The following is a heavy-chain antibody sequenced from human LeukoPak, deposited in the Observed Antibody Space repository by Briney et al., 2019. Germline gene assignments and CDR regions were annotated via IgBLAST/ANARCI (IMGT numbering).Heavy chain of an antibody. CDR2: ISGDGGST. D-gene: IGHD3-10*01. CDR1: GFTFDDYA. J-gene: IGHJ4*02. CDR3: AKEKDYYGSGSYYNGYYFDY. V-gene: IGHV3-43*02. Sequence: GGSPRLSCAASGFTFDDYAMHWVRQAPGKGLEWASFISGDGGSTYYADSVKGRFTISRDNSKNSLYLQMNSLRTEDTALYYCAKEKDYYGSGSYYNGYYFDYWGQGTLVTVSS.